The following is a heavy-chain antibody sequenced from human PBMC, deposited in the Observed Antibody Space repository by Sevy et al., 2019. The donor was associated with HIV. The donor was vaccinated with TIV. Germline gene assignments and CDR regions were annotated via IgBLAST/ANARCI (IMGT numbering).Heavy chain of an antibody. CDR3: ARYGYDDYVRTLNY. CDR1: GFTFSSYW. CDR2: IKHDESEI. V-gene: IGHV3-7*01. D-gene: IGHD4-17*01. Sequence: GGSLRLSCAASGFTFSSYWMSWVRQAPGKGLEWVANIKHDESEIYYIDSVEGRFTISRDNAKNSLYLQMDSLRAEDTAVYYCARYGYDDYVRTLNYWGQGTLVTVSS. J-gene: IGHJ4*02.